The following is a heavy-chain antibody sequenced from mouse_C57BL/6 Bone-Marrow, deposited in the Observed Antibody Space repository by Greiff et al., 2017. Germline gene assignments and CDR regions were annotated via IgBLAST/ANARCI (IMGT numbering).Heavy chain of an antibody. CDR1: GYTFTSYW. J-gene: IGHJ4*01. Sequence: QVQLKQPGAELVKPGASVKVSCKASGYTFTSYWMHWVKQRPGQGLEWIGRIHPSDSDTNYNQKFKGKATLTVDKSSSTAYMQLSSLTSEDSAVYYCAPMIKGRNYYAMDYWGQGTSVTVSS. CDR3: APMIKGRNYYAMDY. CDR2: IHPSDSDT. D-gene: IGHD2-4*01. V-gene: IGHV1-74*01.